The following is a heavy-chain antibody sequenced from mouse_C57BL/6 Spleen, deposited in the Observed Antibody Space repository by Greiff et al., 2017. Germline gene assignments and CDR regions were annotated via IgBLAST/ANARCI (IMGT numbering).Heavy chain of an antibody. CDR1: GYTFTSYW. CDR2: IDPSDSYT. CDR3: ARGGSVYCAMDY. V-gene: IGHV1-59*01. J-gene: IGHJ4*01. Sequence: QVHVKQPGAELVRPGTSVKLSCKASGYTFTSYWMHWVKQRPGQGLEWIGVIDPSDSYTNYNQKFKGKATLTVDTSSSTAYMQLSSLTSEDSAVYYCARGGSVYCAMDYWGQGTSVTVSS.